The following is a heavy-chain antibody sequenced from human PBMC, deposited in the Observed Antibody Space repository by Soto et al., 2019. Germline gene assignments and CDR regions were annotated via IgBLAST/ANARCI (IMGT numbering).Heavy chain of an antibody. CDR1: GFTFSSYE. V-gene: IGHV3-48*03. D-gene: IGHD5-18*01. CDR2: ISSSGSTI. J-gene: IGHJ6*02. Sequence: GGSLRLSCAASGFTFSSYEMNWVRQAPGKGLEWVSYISSSGSTIYYADSVKGRFTIARDNAKNSLYLQMNSLRAEVTAVYYCARGGDTAMGPFYYYCGMDVWGQGTTVTVSS. CDR3: ARGGDTAMGPFYYYCGMDV.